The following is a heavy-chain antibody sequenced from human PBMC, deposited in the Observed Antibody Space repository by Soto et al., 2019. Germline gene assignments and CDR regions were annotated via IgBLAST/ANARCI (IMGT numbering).Heavy chain of an antibody. V-gene: IGHV2-70*04. D-gene: IGHD3-22*01. CDR2: IDWDEDR. CDR1: GFSLSTSGMR. J-gene: IGHJ4*02. CDR3: ARMRSDYGSSGLDY. Sequence: SGPTLVNPTETLTLTCTFSGFSLSTSGMRVSWIRQAPGKALEWLARIDWDEDRFYSTSLKTRLTISKDTSKNQVVLTMTKMDPVDTATYYCARMRSDYGSSGLDYWGQGILVTVS.